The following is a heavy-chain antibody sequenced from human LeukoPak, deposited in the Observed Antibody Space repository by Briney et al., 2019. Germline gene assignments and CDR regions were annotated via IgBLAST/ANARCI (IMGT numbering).Heavy chain of an antibody. CDR1: GFTFSNYA. CDR2: ISASGGST. CDR3: AKDNGDYVGYFDY. V-gene: IGHV3-23*01. J-gene: IGHJ4*02. Sequence: GGSLRLSCAASGFTFSNYAMNWVRQAPGKGLEWVSVISASGGSTYYADSVKGRFTISRDNSKNTLYLQMNSLRAEDTAVYYCAKDNGDYVGYFDYWGQGTLLAVSS. D-gene: IGHD4-17*01.